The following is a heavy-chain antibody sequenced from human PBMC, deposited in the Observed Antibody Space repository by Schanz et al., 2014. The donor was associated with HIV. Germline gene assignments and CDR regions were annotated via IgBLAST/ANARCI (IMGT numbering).Heavy chain of an antibody. J-gene: IGHJ3*02. CDR3: VHDDSDNDGFDM. CDR2: MNQDGSRK. Sequence: EVRLVESGGGLVQSGGSLRLSCAASGFNFNNYAMTWVRQAPGKGLEMVANMNQDGSRKYYVDSVKGRFTISRDNAANSLFLQMNSLRAEDTAVYYCVHDDSDNDGFDMWGQGTMVTVSS. CDR1: GFNFNNYA. V-gene: IGHV3-7*01. D-gene: IGHD3-22*01.